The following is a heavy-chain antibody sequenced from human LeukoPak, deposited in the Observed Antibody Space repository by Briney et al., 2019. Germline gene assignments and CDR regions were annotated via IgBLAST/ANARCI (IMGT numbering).Heavy chain of an antibody. CDR3: ARWVAAGTGFDY. D-gene: IGHD6-13*01. J-gene: IGHJ4*02. Sequence: PSETLSLTCTVSGGSISSYYWSWIRQPPGKGLEWIGYIYYSGSTNYNPSLKSRVTISVDTSKNQFSLKLSSVTAADTAVYYCARWVAAGTGFDYWGQGTLVTVSS. CDR2: IYYSGST. V-gene: IGHV4-59*01. CDR1: GGSISSYY.